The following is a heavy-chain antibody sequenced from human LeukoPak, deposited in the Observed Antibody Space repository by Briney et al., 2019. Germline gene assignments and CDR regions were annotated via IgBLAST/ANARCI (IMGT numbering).Heavy chain of an antibody. Sequence: PSETLSLTCAVYGGSFSGYYWSWIRRPPGKGLEWIGEINHSGSTNYNPSLKSRVTISVDTSKNQFSLKLSSVTAADTAVYYCARATVTCWFDPWGQGTLVTVSS. CDR1: GGSFSGYY. CDR3: ARATVTCWFDP. V-gene: IGHV4-34*01. J-gene: IGHJ5*02. D-gene: IGHD4-17*01. CDR2: INHSGST.